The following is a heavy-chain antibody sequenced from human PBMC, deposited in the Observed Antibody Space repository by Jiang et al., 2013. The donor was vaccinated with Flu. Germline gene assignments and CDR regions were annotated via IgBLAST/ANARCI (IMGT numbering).Heavy chain of an antibody. V-gene: IGHV1-69*01. J-gene: IGHJ6*02. CDR3: ARDREGIAVVDEYYAMDV. CDR2: SIPIFGTT. Sequence: SGAEVKKPGSSVKVSCKASGGTFRNHAISWVRQAPGQGLEWMGGSIPIFGTTNYAQKFQGRVTITADEFTSTAYMELRSLRSEDTAVYYCARDREGIAVVDEYYAMDVWGQGTTVTVSS. CDR1: GGTFRNHA. D-gene: IGHD6-19*01.